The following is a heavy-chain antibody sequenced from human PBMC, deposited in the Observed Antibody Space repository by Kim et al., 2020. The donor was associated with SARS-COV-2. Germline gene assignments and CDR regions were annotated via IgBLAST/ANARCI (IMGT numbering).Heavy chain of an antibody. CDR2: ISRSGTTK. CDR1: GFSFSSFE. J-gene: IGHJ4*02. Sequence: GGSLRLSCMASGFSFSSFEMNWVRQAPGKGLEWVAYISRSGTTKYYADSVKGRFTVSRDNAKNSMYLQMNSLRVEDAAVYYCARDRSDYGDYFSDYWGQGTLVTVSS. V-gene: IGHV3-48*03. D-gene: IGHD4-17*01. CDR3: ARDRSDYGDYFSDY.